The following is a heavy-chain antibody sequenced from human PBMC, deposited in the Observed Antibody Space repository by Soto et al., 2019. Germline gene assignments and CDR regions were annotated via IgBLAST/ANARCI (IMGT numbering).Heavy chain of an antibody. V-gene: IGHV1-69*12. CDR1: GGTFSSYA. D-gene: IGHD4-17*01. J-gene: IGHJ5*02. CDR3: ARTGVWVTTNWFDP. Sequence: QVQLVQSGAEVKKPGSSVKVSCKASGGTFSSYAISWVRQAPGQGLEWMGGIIPIFGTANYAQKFQGRVTITADESTSTADMELSSLRSEDTAVYYCARTGVWVTTNWFDPWGQGTLVTVSS. CDR2: IIPIFGTA.